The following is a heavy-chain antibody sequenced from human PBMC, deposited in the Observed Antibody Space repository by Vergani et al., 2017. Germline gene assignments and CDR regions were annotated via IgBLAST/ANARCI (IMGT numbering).Heavy chain of an antibody. D-gene: IGHD5-24*01. V-gene: IGHV4-34*01. CDR3: ARGSPPERRKDY. Sequence: QVQLQQWGAGLLKPSETLSLTCAVYGGSFSGYYWSWIRQPPGKGLEWIGEINHSGSTNYNPSLKSRVTISVDTSKNQFSLKLSSVTAADTAVYYCARGSPPERRKDYWGQGTLVTVSS. CDR2: INHSGST. J-gene: IGHJ4*02. CDR1: GGSFSGYY.